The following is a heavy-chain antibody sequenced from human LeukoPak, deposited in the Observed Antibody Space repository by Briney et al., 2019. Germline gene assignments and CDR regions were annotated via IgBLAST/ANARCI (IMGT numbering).Heavy chain of an antibody. CDR3: AREINYYDSSGYYPDWAFDI. J-gene: IGHJ3*02. CDR1: GYILTSHY. V-gene: IGHV1-46*01. D-gene: IGHD3-22*01. Sequence: ASVKVSCKASGYILTSHYMHWVRQAPGQGLEWMGVINPSGGTTTYAQTFQGRVTMTRDTSTSTVYMELSSLRSEDTAVYYCAREINYYDSSGYYPDWAFDIWGQGTMVTVSS. CDR2: INPSGGTT.